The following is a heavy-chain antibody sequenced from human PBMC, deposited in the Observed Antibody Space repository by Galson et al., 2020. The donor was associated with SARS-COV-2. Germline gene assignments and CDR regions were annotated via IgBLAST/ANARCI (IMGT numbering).Heavy chain of an antibody. Sequence: QLGESLKISCAASGFTFSSFWMTWVRQAPGKGLAWVGNINQDGSEKNYVDSVKGRFTISRDNAKNSLYLQMNSLRVEDTAVYYCARAARVLDNWGQGTLVTVSS. CDR1: GFTFSSFW. CDR2: INQDGSEK. J-gene: IGHJ4*02. D-gene: IGHD3-3*01. V-gene: IGHV3-7*01. CDR3: ARAARVLDN.